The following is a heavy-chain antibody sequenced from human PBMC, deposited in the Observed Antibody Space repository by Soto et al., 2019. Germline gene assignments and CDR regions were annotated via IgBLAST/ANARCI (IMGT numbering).Heavy chain of an antibody. CDR3: ARDYFDRSGLYGMDL. J-gene: IGHJ6*02. CDR1: GYTFIDYY. CDR2: INPDTDDT. D-gene: IGHD3-22*01. Sequence: ASVKVSCKASGYTFIDYYMHWVRQAPGQGLEWMGWINPDTDDTHYAQKFQGRLIMTRDTSFNTVYMELSRLTSDDTAVYYCARDYFDRSGLYGMDLWGQGTTVTVSS. V-gene: IGHV1-2*02.